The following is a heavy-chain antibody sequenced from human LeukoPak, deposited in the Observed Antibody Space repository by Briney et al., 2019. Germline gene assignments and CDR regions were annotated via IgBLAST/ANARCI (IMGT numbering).Heavy chain of an antibody. CDR1: GFTFSSYA. J-gene: IGHJ4*02. D-gene: IGHD5-12*01. CDR3: ARGVDIVATIINFDY. CDR2: ISGSGGST. V-gene: IGHV3-23*01. Sequence: PGGSLRLSCAASGFTFSSYAMSWVRQAPGKGLEWVSAISGSGGSTYYADSVKGRFTISRDNSKNTLYLQMNSLRAEDTAVYYCARGVDIVATIINFDYWGQGALVTDSS.